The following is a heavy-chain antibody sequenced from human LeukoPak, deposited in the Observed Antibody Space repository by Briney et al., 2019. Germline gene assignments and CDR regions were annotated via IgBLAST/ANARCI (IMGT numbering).Heavy chain of an antibody. V-gene: IGHV3-9*01. J-gene: IGHJ4*02. CDR3: AKDHYGSGSYTDY. CDR1: GFTFDDYA. D-gene: IGHD3-10*01. CDR2: ISWNSGSI. Sequence: GRSLRLSCAASGFTFDDYAMHWVRQAPGKGLEWVSGISWNSGSIGYADSVKGRFTISRDNAKNSLYLQMNSLRAEDTALYYCAKDHYGSGSYTDYWGQGTLVTVSS.